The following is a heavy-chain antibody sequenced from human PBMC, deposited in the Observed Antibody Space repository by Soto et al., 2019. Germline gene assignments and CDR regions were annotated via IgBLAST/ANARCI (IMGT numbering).Heavy chain of an antibody. J-gene: IGHJ4*02. CDR1: GFTFSSYR. V-gene: IGHV3-21*01. CDR3: ARDWYSSSSGFDY. D-gene: IGHD6-6*01. Sequence: LRLSCAASGFTFSSYRMNWVRQAPGKGLEWVSSISSSSSYIYYADSVKGRFTISRDNAKNSLYLQMNSLRAEDTAVYYCARDWYSSSSGFDYWGQGTLVTVSS. CDR2: ISSSSSYI.